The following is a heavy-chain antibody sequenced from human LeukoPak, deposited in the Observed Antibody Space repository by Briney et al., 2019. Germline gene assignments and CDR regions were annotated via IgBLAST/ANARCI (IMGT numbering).Heavy chain of an antibody. Sequence: PSETLSLTCAVYGGSFSGYYWSWIRQPPGKGLEWIGEINHSGSTNYNPSLKSRVTISVDTSKNQFSLKLSSVTAADTAVYYCARHIMRGYGSGSYYGSNWFDPWAREPWSPSPQ. CDR3: ARHIMRGYGSGSYYGSNWFDP. J-gene: IGHJ5*02. CDR1: GGSFSGYY. D-gene: IGHD3-10*01. CDR2: INHSGST. V-gene: IGHV4-34*01.